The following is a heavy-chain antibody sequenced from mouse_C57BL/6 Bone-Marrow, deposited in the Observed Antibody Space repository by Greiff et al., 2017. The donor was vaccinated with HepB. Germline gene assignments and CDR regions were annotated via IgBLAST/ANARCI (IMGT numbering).Heavy chain of an antibody. D-gene: IGHD1-1*01. CDR3: TTSYYYCSNFGC. J-gene: IGHJ2*01. CDR2: IDPENGDT. CDR1: GFNIKDDY. Sequence: VQLQQSGAELVRPGASVKLSCTASGFNIKDDYMHWVKQRPEQGLEWIGWIDPENGDTEYAPKFQGKATITADTSSNTAYLQLSSLKSEDTAVYYCTTSYYYCSNFGCWGQGTTLAVAS. V-gene: IGHV14-4*01.